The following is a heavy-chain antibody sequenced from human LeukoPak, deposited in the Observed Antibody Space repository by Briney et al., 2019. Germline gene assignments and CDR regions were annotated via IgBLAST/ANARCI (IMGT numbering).Heavy chain of an antibody. J-gene: IGHJ5*02. Sequence: SSVKVSCKTSGYSFTDYYMHWVRQAPGQGLEWMGWINPNSGGTSSAQKFQGRVTMTRDTSISTVYMEVSWLTSDDTAIYYCARADRLHGGPYLIGPWGQGTLVTVSS. CDR3: ARADRLHGGPYLIGP. CDR2: INPNSGGT. V-gene: IGHV1-2*02. D-gene: IGHD2-21*01. CDR1: GYSFTDYY.